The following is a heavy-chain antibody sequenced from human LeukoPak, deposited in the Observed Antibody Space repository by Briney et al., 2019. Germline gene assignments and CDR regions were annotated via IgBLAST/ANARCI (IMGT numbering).Heavy chain of an antibody. CDR3: ANDTPMVI. CDR2: ISGSGGST. J-gene: IGHJ4*02. V-gene: IGHV3-23*01. D-gene: IGHD3-22*01. CDR1: GFTFSSYA. Sequence: GGSLRLSCAAAGFTFSSYAMSWVRQAPGKGLEWVSSISGSGGSTYYADSVKGRFTISRDNSKNTLDLQMNSLRAAETAVYYCANDTPMVIWGQGTLVTVSS.